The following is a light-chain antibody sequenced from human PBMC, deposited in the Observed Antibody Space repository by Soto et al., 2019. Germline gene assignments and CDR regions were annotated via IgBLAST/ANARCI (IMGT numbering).Light chain of an antibody. J-gene: IGKJ3*01. CDR3: QQYQSIPFT. Sequence: DIVMTQSPDFLAVSLGERATIKCRSSQSVLHRSNGNSYVAWYQQKPGQPPKLLIYWSSTRESGVPDRFSGSGSGTDFTLTVNSLQAEDAVVYYCQQYQSIPFTFGPGTKVHI. CDR2: WSS. V-gene: IGKV4-1*01. CDR1: QSVLHRSNGNSY.